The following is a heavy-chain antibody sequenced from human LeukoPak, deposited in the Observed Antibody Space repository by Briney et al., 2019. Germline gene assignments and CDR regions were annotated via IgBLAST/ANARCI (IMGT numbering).Heavy chain of an antibody. CDR1: GYTFATYW. D-gene: IGHD1-7*01. V-gene: IGHV5-51*01. Sequence: GESLKISCKGSGYTFATYWIGWVRRMPGKGLEWMGIFFPGDSDTRYSPSFQGQVTISADKSISTAYLQWSSLKASDSAMYYCARRGTTSYYYGMDVWGQGTTVTVPS. CDR3: ARRGTTSYYYGMDV. CDR2: FFPGDSDT. J-gene: IGHJ6*02.